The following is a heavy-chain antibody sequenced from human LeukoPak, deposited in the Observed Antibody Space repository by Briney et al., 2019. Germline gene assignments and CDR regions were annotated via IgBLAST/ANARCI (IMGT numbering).Heavy chain of an antibody. CDR3: ARAPRAISCSDY. D-gene: IGHD2-8*01. CDR1: GYTFTSYD. Sequence: ASVKVSCKASGYTFTSYDINWVRQATGRGLEWMGWMNPNSGNTGYAQKFQGRVTMTRNTSISTAYMELSSLRSEDTAVYSCARAPRAISCSDYWGQGTLVTVSS. V-gene: IGHV1-8*01. J-gene: IGHJ4*02. CDR2: MNPNSGNT.